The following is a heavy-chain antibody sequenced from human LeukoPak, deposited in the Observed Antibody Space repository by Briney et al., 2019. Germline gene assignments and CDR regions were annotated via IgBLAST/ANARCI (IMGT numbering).Heavy chain of an antibody. D-gene: IGHD5-12*01. Sequence: SETLSLTCTISGGSITSYYWTWIRQPPGKGLEWIGYIYYSGTTNYNTSLESRVTMSVDTSKNQFSLKLNSVTAADTAVYYCARTYRGYELIDYWGQGTLVTVSS. CDR2: IYYSGTT. V-gene: IGHV4-59*08. J-gene: IGHJ4*02. CDR1: GGSITSYY. CDR3: ARTYRGYELIDY.